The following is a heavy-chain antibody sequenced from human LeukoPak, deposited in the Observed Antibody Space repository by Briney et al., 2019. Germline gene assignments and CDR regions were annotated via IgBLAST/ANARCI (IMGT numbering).Heavy chain of an antibody. Sequence: GGTLRLSCAASGFTFSNYGMSWVRQAPGKGLEWVSSISGSGDSTYYADSVKGRFTISRDNSKNTLYLQMNSLRAEDTAVYNCAKGDFYGSGRDYYYYMDVWGKGTTVTISS. D-gene: IGHD3-10*01. V-gene: IGHV3-23*01. CDR2: ISGSGDST. CDR1: GFTFSNYG. J-gene: IGHJ6*03. CDR3: AKGDFYGSGRDYYYYMDV.